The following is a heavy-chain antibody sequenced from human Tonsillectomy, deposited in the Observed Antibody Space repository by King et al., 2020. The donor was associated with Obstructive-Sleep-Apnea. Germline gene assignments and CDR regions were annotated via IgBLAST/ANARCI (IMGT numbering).Heavy chain of an antibody. CDR3: TTYKFWSGYYRASGY. D-gene: IGHD3-3*01. J-gene: IGHJ4*02. CDR1: GFTFSNAW. Sequence: EVQLVESGGGLVKPGGSLRLSCAASGFTFSNAWMSWVRQAPGKGLEWVGRIKSKTDGGTTDYAAPVKGRFTISRDDSKNTLYLQMNSLKTEDTAVYYCTTYKFWSGYYRASGYWGQGTLVTVSS. CDR2: IKSKTDGGTT. V-gene: IGHV3-15*01.